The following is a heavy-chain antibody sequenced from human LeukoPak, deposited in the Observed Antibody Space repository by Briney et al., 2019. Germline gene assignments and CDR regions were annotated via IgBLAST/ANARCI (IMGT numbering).Heavy chain of an antibody. Sequence: SGGSLRLSCAASGFTFSSYAMHWVRQAPGKGLEWVAVISYDGSNKYYADSVKGRFTISRDNSKNTLYLQMNSLRDEDTAVYYCAKDLYSNYGPADYWGQGNLVTVSS. D-gene: IGHD4-11*01. CDR2: ISYDGSNK. CDR1: GFTFSSYA. V-gene: IGHV3-30*04. CDR3: AKDLYSNYGPADY. J-gene: IGHJ4*02.